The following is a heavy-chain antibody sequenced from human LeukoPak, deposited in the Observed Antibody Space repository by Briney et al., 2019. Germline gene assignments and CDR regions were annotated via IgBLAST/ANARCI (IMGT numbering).Heavy chain of an antibody. CDR3: TRDQYCSSTSCCTPIDY. CDR2: IRSKAYGGTT. Sequence: GGSLRLSCTASGFTFGDYAMSWVRQAPGKGLEWVGFIRSKAYGGTTEYAASVKGRFTISRDDSKSIAYLQMNSLKTEDTAVYYCTRDQYCSSTSCCTPIDYWGQGTLVTVSS. CDR1: GFTFGDYA. V-gene: IGHV3-49*04. D-gene: IGHD2-2*02. J-gene: IGHJ4*02.